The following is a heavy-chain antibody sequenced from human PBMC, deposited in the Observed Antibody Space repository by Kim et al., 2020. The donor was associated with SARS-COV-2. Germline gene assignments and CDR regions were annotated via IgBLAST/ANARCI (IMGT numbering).Heavy chain of an antibody. J-gene: IGHJ4*02. CDR2: ISWNSGSI. V-gene: IGHV3-9*01. D-gene: IGHD2-2*01. CDR3: AKDMEAGDIVVVPYLDFIDY. Sequence: GGSLRLSCAASGFTFDDYAMHWVRQAPGKGLEWVSGISWNSGSIGYADSVKGRFTISRDNAKNSLYLQMNSLRAEDTALYYCAKDMEAGDIVVVPYLDFIDYWGQATLVTVSS. CDR1: GFTFDDYA.